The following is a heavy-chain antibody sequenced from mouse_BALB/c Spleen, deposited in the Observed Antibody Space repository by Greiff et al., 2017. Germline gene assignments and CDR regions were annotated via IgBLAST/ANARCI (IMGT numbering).Heavy chain of an antibody. Sequence: VPLEQSGPGLVKPGASVKISCKASGFSFSGHFMNWVKQSHGKSLGWIGRINPYNGDTFYNQKFKGKATLTVDKSSSTAHMELLSLTSEDSAVYYCGMGEYAMDYWGQGTSVTVSS. J-gene: IGHJ4*01. V-gene: IGHV1-37*01. CDR2: INPYNGDT. CDR3: GMGEYAMDY. CDR1: GFSFSGHF.